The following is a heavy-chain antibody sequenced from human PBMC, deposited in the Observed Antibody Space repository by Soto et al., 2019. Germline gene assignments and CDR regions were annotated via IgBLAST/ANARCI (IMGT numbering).Heavy chain of an antibody. J-gene: IGHJ4*02. V-gene: IGHV3-9*01. CDR1: GFTFDDYA. D-gene: IGHD6-19*01. CDR3: AKTQTSQYSSGCDY. CDR2: ISWNSGSI. Sequence: EVQLVESGGGLVQPGRSLRLSCAASGFTFDDYAMHWVRQAPGKGLEWVSGISWNSGSIGYADSVKGRFTISRDNAKNSLYLQMNSLRAEDTALYYCAKTQTSQYSSGCDYWGQGTLVTVSS.